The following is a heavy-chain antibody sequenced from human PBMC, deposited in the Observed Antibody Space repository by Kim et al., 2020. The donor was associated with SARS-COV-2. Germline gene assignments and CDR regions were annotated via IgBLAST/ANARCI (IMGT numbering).Heavy chain of an antibody. Sequence: SETLSLTCTVSGGSISSSSYYWGWIRQPPGKGLEWIGSIYYSGSTYYNPSLKSRVTISVDTSKNQFSLKLSSVTAADTAVYYCASDLLLWFGEDNWFDPWGQGTLVTVSS. D-gene: IGHD3-10*01. CDR2: IYYSGST. V-gene: IGHV4-39*01. J-gene: IGHJ5*02. CDR3: ASDLLLWFGEDNWFDP. CDR1: GGSISSSSYY.